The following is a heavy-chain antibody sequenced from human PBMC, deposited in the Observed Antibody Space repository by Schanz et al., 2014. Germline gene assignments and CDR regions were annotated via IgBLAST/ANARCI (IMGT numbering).Heavy chain of an antibody. J-gene: IGHJ2*01. CDR3: ARLSVSGRPHVNYWYFDL. V-gene: IGHV1-69*02. CDR2: IIPSLGIA. D-gene: IGHD6-19*01. CDR1: GGTFSSFG. Sequence: VQLEQSGAEVKKPGSSVKVSCKASGGTFSSFGINWVRQAPGQGLEWMGRIIPSLGIANYAQKCQGRVTSTADRSTSTAYMEVSRLKSDDTAVYYCARLSVSGRPHVNYWYFDLWGRGTLVTVSS.